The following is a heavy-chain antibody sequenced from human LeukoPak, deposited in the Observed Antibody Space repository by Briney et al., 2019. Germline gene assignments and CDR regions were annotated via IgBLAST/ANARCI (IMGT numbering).Heavy chain of an antibody. D-gene: IGHD5/OR15-5a*01. CDR2: ISGSGGST. Sequence: GGSLRLSCAASGFTFSNYAMSWVRQAPGRGLEWVSIISGSGGSTYYADSVKGRFTISGDNSRNTLYLQMNSLRAEDTAVYYCAQDVYEAGTPFQYWGQGTLVTVSS. V-gene: IGHV3-23*01. J-gene: IGHJ4*02. CDR3: AQDVYEAGTPFQY. CDR1: GFTFSNYA.